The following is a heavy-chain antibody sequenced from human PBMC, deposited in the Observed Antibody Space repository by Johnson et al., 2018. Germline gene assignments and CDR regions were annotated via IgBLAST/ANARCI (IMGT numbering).Heavy chain of an antibody. J-gene: IGHJ3*02. V-gene: IGHV3-30-3*01. Sequence: QVQLVQSGGGVVQXGRSLRLSCVASGFTLSSYAVHWVRQAPGKGLAWVAVIAYDGYNKFYADSVKGRFNISRDTSKNTLYLHMNSLRAEDTAVYYCARVPNDYGDYTDAFDIWGQGTMVTVSS. CDR2: IAYDGYNK. CDR1: GFTLSSYA. CDR3: ARVPNDYGDYTDAFDI. D-gene: IGHD4-17*01.